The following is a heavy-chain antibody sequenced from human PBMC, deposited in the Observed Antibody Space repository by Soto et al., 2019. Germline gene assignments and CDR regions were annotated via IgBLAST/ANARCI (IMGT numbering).Heavy chain of an antibody. V-gene: IGHV1-18*01. CDR1: GYTFTSYG. J-gene: IGHJ4*02. Sequence: ASVKVSCKASGYTFTSYGISWVRQAPGQGLEWMGWISAYNGNTNYAQKLQGRVTMTTDTSTSTAYMELRSLRSDDTAVYYCARGGGYISIYSSGWFSDYWGQGTLVTVSS. CDR3: ARGGGYISIYSSGWFSDY. CDR2: ISAYNGNT. D-gene: IGHD6-19*01.